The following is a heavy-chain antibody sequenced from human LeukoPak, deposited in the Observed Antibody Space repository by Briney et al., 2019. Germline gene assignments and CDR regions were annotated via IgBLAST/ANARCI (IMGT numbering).Heavy chain of an antibody. CDR3: ARDSSSYDGSPFDY. V-gene: IGHV3-74*01. Sequence: GGSLRLSCAASGFSFSSYWMHWVRQAPGKGLVWVSRINTDGSTTNYADSVKGRFTISRDNAKNSLYLQMNSLRAEDTAVYYCARDSSSYDGSPFDYWGQGTLVTVSS. CDR1: GFSFSSYW. J-gene: IGHJ4*02. CDR2: INTDGSTT. D-gene: IGHD3-22*01.